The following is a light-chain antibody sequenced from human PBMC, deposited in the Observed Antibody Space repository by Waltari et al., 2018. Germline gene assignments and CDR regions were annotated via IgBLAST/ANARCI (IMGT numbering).Light chain of an antibody. Sequence: QSALTQPASVSGSPGQSITISCTGTSSDVGGYNYVSWYQQDPGKAPKLMIYDVSNRPAGVSNRFSGSNSGNTASLTISGLQAEDEADYYCSSYTSSSTVVFGGGTKLTVL. CDR1: SSDVGGYNY. J-gene: IGLJ2*01. CDR2: DVS. V-gene: IGLV2-14*03. CDR3: SSYTSSSTVV.